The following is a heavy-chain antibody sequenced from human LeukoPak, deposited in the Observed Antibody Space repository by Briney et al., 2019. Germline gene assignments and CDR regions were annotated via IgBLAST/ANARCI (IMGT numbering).Heavy chain of an antibody. CDR3: ARGQGTVTTH. Sequence: PSETLSLTCAVSGGSFSGYYWTWIRQPPGKGLEWIGEINHSGSANYNPSLKSRVTISLDTSKNQFSLKVSCVTAADTAVYYCARGQGTVTTHWGQGTLVTVSS. J-gene: IGHJ4*02. D-gene: IGHD4-17*01. CDR1: GGSFSGYY. CDR2: INHSGSA. V-gene: IGHV4-34*01.